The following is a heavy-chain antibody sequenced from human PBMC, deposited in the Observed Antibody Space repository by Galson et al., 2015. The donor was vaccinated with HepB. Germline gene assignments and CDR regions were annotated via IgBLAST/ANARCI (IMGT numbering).Heavy chain of an antibody. CDR3: ARDLPKAAPSKGEKAKPFDY. Sequence: SLRLSCAASGFTFSSYEMNWVRQAPGKGLEWVSYISSSGSTIYYADSVKGRFTISRDNAKNSLYLQMNSLRAEDTAVYYCARDLPKAAPSKGEKAKPFDYWGQGTLVTVSS. CDR1: GFTFSSYE. CDR2: ISSSGSTI. V-gene: IGHV3-48*03. J-gene: IGHJ4*02. D-gene: IGHD6-6*01.